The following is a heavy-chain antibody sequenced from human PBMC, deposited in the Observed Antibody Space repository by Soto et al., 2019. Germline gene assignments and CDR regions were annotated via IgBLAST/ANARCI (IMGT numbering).Heavy chain of an antibody. CDR2: ISYDGSNK. D-gene: IGHD6-13*01. CDR3: ANTDHSSWSLFDY. Sequence: PGGSLRLSCAASGFTFSSYGMHWVRQAPGKGLEWVAVISYDGSNKYYADSVKGRFTISRDNSKNTLYLQMNSLRAEDTAVYYCANTDHSSWSLFDYWGQETLVSVSS. CDR1: GFTFSSYG. J-gene: IGHJ4*02. V-gene: IGHV3-30*18.